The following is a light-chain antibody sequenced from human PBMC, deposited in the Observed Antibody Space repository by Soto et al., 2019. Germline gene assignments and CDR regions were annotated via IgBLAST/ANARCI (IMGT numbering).Light chain of an antibody. CDR3: RQGDIWPWT. Sequence: SMSLGQRATLSCRASQAVSSHIAWYQRKPGQAPRLLISGVFVRATGIPGRFSGSGSGTEFTLTISSLQSEDFATYCCRQGDIWPWTVGQGTK. V-gene: IGKV3D-15*01. CDR1: QAVSSH. J-gene: IGKJ1*01. CDR2: GVF.